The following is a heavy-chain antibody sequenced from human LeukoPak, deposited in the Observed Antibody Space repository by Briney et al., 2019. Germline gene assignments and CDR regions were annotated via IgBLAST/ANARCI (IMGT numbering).Heavy chain of an antibody. V-gene: IGHV4-34*01. CDR3: AREIAVADADVYYFDY. J-gene: IGHJ4*02. CDR2: INHSGST. Sequence: SETLSLTCAVYGGSFSGYYWSWIRQPPGKGLEWIGEINHSGSTNYNPSLKSRATISVDTSKNQFSLKLSSVTAADTAVYYCAREIAVADADVYYFDYWGQGTLVTVSS. D-gene: IGHD6-19*01. CDR1: GGSFSGYY.